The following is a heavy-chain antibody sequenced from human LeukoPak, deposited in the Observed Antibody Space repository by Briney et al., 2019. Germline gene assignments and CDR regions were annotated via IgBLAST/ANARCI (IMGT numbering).Heavy chain of an antibody. J-gene: IGHJ4*02. CDR2: ISYDGSNK. D-gene: IGHD4-23*01. V-gene: IGHV3-30-3*01. Sequence: EGSLRLSCAASGFTFSSYAMHWVRQAPGKGLEWVAVISYDGSNKYYADSVKGRFTISRDNSKNTLYLQMNSLRAEDTAVYYCARDKKEKRGNSLLGYWGQGTLVTVSS. CDR1: GFTFSSYA. CDR3: ARDKKEKRGNSLLGY.